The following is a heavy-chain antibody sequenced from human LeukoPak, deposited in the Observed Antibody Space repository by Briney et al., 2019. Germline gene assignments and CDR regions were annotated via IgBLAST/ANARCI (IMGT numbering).Heavy chain of an antibody. CDR2: ISHDGSAQ. CDR1: GFAFNSYA. D-gene: IGHD1-26*01. Sequence: PGRSLRLSCAVSGFAFNSYAMHWVRQAPGEGLEWEAFISHDGSAQSYADSVKGRFTISRGNSKNTLYLQMNSLRPEDTAVYYCARDLSGTYMVDYWGQGTLVTVS. CDR3: ARDLSGTYMVDY. J-gene: IGHJ4*02. V-gene: IGHV3-30-3*01.